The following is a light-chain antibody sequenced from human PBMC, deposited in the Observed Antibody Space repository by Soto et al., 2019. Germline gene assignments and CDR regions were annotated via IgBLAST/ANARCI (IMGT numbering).Light chain of an antibody. Sequence: IVLTQSPGTLSLSPGQRATLSCRASQTVSTTYLAWYQQKPGQAPRLLIYGTSTRATGVPDRFSGSGSVTDFTLTISSLEHEDFAVYYCQQYGNSPRYTFGQGTKLEIK. J-gene: IGKJ2*01. V-gene: IGKV3-20*01. CDR1: QTVSTTY. CDR3: QQYGNSPRYT. CDR2: GTS.